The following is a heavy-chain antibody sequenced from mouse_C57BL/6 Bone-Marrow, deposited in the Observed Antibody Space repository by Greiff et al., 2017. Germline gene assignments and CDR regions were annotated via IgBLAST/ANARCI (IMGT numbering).Heavy chain of an antibody. CDR2: IDPETGGT. CDR1: GYTFTDYE. CDR3: TRSGYDGSSLYYFDY. Sequence: QVQLKESGAELVRPGASVTLSCKASGYTFTDYEMHWVKQTPVHGLEWIGAIDPETGGTAYNQKFKGKAILTADKSSSTAYMELRSLTSEDSAVYYCTRSGYDGSSLYYFDYWGQGTTLTVSS. D-gene: IGHD1-1*01. J-gene: IGHJ2*01. V-gene: IGHV1-15*01.